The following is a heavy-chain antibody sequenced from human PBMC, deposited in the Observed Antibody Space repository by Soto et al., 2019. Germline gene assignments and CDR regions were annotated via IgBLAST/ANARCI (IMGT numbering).Heavy chain of an antibody. CDR2: ISYDGSNK. CDR1: GFTFSSYG. D-gene: IGHD3-16*01. CDR3: AKDKYDGGMDV. V-gene: IGHV3-30*18. Sequence: QVQLVESGGGVVQPGRSLRLSCAASGFTFSSYGMHWVRQAPGKGLEWVAVISYDGSNKYYADSVKGRFTISRDNSKNTLYLQMNSLRAEDTAVYYCAKDKYDGGMDVWGQGTTVTVSS. J-gene: IGHJ6*02.